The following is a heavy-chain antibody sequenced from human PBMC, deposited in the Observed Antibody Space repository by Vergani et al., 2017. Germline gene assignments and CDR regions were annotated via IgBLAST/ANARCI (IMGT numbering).Heavy chain of an antibody. Sequence: EVQLVESGGGLVQPGGSLRLSCAASGFTFSSYWMHWVRQAPGKGLVWVSRINSDGSSTSYADSVKGRFTISRDNAKNTLYLQMNSLRAEDTAVYYCARELARAGYSYGYRSVWVDYWGQGTLVTVSS. CDR1: GFTFSSYW. CDR3: ARELARAGYSYGYRSVWVDY. J-gene: IGHJ4*02. D-gene: IGHD5-18*01. V-gene: IGHV3-74*01. CDR2: INSDGSST.